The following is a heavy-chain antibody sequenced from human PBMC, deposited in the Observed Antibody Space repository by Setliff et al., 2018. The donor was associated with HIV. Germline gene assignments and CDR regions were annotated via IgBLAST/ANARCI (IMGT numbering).Heavy chain of an antibody. CDR3: ARAYYDSVWGSHRYRFYYFDY. V-gene: IGHV1-46*01. CDR2: INPTGAST. D-gene: IGHD3-16*02. J-gene: IGHJ4*02. Sequence: GASVKVSCKASGYSFTSDYMHWVRQAPGQGLEWMGIINPTGASTTYAQQFQGRVTMTRDTSTSTVYMELSSLRSEDTAVYYCARAYYDSVWGSHRYRFYYFDYWGQGSLVTVSS. CDR1: GYSFTSDY.